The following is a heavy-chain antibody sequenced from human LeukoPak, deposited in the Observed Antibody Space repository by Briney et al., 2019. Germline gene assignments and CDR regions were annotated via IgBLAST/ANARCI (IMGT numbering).Heavy chain of an antibody. CDR1: GFTFSSYS. V-gene: IGHV3-7*01. CDR2: MKKDGSET. D-gene: IGHD3-10*01. CDR3: GRHRSGSGTYFIDY. Sequence: GGSLRLSCVVSGFTFSSYSMIWVRQAPGKGLQWVANMKKDGSETKYVESVKGRFTISRDNAKNSLYLQMNSLRPEDTAVYYCGRHRSGSGTYFIDYWGQGTLVSVSS. J-gene: IGHJ4*02.